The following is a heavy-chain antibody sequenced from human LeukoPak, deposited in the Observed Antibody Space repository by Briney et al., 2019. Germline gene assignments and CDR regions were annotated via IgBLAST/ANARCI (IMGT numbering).Heavy chain of an antibody. V-gene: IGHV3-23*01. Sequence: GGSLRLSCAASGFTFSSYAMSWVRQAPGKGLEWVSAISASGGSTYYADSVKGRFAISRDNSKNTLYLQMNSLRAEDTAVYYCAKVIWFGELFFDYWGQGTLVTVSS. CDR2: ISASGGST. D-gene: IGHD3-10*01. J-gene: IGHJ4*02. CDR3: AKVIWFGELFFDY. CDR1: GFTFSSYA.